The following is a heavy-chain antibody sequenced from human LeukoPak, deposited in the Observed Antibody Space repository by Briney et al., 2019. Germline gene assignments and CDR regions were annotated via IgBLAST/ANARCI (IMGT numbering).Heavy chain of an antibody. CDR1: GASISSSKW. V-gene: IGHV4-4*02. Sequence: SAGTLTLSCTVSGASISSSKWWNWVRQPPGKGLEWIAETDHSGNTDYNPSPSLKSRVTISVDKSKNQCSLRFSYVTAADTAIYYCARGMQASSSTFNFYLWGQKSQVSVSS. J-gene: IGHJ4*02. CDR2: TDHSGNT. D-gene: IGHD2-2*01. CDR3: ARGMQASSSTFNFYL.